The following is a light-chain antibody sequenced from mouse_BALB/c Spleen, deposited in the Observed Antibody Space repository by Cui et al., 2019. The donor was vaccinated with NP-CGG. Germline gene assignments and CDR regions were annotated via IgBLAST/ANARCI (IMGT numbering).Light chain of an antibody. CDR2: GTN. J-gene: IGLJ1*01. CDR3: ALWYSNHWV. Sequence: HAVVTQESALTTSPGKTVTLTCRSSTGAVTTSNYANWVQEKPNHLFTGLIGGTNNRAPGVPARFSGSLIGDKAALTITGAQTEDEAMYFCALWYSNHWVFGGGTKLTVL. CDR1: TGAVTTSNY. V-gene: IGLV1*01.